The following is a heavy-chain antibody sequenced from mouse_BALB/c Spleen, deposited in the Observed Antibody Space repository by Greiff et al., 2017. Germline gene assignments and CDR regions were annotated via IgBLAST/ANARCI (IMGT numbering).Heavy chain of an antibody. CDR2: INPSNGGT. V-gene: IGHV1S16*01. Sequence: QVQLQQSGAELVKPGASVKLSCKASGYTFTSYYMYWVKQRPGQGLEWIGEINPSNGGTNFNEKFKSKATLTVDKSSSTAYMQRSSLTSEDSAVYYCTITDYYAMDYWGQGTSVTVSS. CDR3: TITDYYAMDY. CDR1: GYTFTSYY. J-gene: IGHJ4*01.